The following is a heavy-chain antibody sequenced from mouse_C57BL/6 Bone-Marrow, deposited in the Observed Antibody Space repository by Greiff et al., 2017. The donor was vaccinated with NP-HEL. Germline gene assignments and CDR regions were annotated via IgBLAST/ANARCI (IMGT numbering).Heavy chain of an antibody. CDR1: GYSFTSYY. J-gene: IGHJ4*01. Sequence: QVQLQQSGPELVKPGASVKISCKASGYSFTSYYIHWVKQRPGQGLEWIGWIYPGSGNTKYNEKFKGKATLTADTSSSTAYMQLSSLTSEDSAVYYCARESYYDYDHYYAMDYWGQGTSVTVSS. CDR2: IYPGSGNT. D-gene: IGHD2-4*01. CDR3: ARESYYDYDHYYAMDY. V-gene: IGHV1-66*01.